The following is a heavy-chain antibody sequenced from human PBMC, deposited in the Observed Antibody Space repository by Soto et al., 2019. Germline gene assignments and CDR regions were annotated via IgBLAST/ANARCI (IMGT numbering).Heavy chain of an antibody. Sequence: QVQLVQSGDEVKKPGASVKVSCKASGYTFNRYGLSWVRQAPGQGLEWMGWISGYNGNIKHAQKFQDRVTMTTDTSTGTAYMELRSLRSDDTAVYYCARHGASILNGMDVWGQGTTVTVSS. J-gene: IGHJ6*02. CDR1: GYTFNRYG. D-gene: IGHD4-17*01. CDR3: ARHGASILNGMDV. V-gene: IGHV1-18*01. CDR2: ISGYNGNI.